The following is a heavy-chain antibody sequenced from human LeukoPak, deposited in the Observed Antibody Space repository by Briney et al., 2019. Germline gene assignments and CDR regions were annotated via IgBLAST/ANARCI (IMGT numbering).Heavy chain of an antibody. CDR1: GFTLSSYW. CDR2: INTDGSST. D-gene: IGHD1-26*01. J-gene: IGHJ3*02. V-gene: IGHV3-74*01. Sequence: GGSLRLSCSASGFTLSSYWMHWVRQAPGKGLVWVSRINTDGSSTNYANSVKGRFTVSRDNAKNTLYLQMNSLRAEDTAVYYCARVIGWDEPFDIWGQGTMVTVSS. CDR3: ARVIGWDEPFDI.